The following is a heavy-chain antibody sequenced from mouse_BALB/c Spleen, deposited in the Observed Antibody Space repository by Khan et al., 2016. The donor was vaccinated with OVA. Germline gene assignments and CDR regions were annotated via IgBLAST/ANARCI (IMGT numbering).Heavy chain of an antibody. CDR1: GYTFTSDW. D-gene: IGHD1-3*01. V-gene: IGHV1S41*01. J-gene: IGHJ4*01. CDR3: ARDNYDSRSGEAIDY. CDR2: LTPGSGSS. Sequence: DLVKPGASVKLSCKASGYTFTSDWINWIKQRPGQGLEWIGRLTPGSGSSYYNEMFKGKSTLTVDTSSSTAYFQLNSLSSEDYAVYVSARDNYDSRSGEAIDYWGQGTSGTVSS.